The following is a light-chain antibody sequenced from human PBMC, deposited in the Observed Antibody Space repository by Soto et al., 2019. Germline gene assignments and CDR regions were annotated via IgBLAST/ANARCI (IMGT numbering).Light chain of an antibody. Sequence: DIQMTQSPSTLSASIGDRITISCRASQNIDSWLAWYQQRPGKAPKLLIYSASNFESGVPSRFSGSGSGTDFTLTITSLQPDDFATYYCQQYSDYSRSFGQGTQVEVK. CDR1: QNIDSW. J-gene: IGKJ1*01. V-gene: IGKV1-5*03. CDR3: QQYSDYSRS. CDR2: SAS.